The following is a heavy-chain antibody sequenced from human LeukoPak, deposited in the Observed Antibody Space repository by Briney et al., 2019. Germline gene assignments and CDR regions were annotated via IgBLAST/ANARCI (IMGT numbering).Heavy chain of an antibody. V-gene: IGHV1-2*02. Sequence: GASVKVSCKASGYTFTGYYMHWVRQAPGQGLEWMGWINPNSGGTNYAQKFQGRVTMTTDTSTSTAYMELRSLRSDDTAVYYCARDLEHCRNIICSNSAYWGQGTLVTVSS. CDR2: INPNSGGT. J-gene: IGHJ4*02. CDR1: GYTFTGYY. CDR3: ARDLEHCRNIICSNSAY. D-gene: IGHD2-2*01.